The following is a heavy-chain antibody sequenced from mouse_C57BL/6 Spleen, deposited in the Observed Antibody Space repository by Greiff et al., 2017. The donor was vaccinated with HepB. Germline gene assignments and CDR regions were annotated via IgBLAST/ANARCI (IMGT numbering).Heavy chain of an antibody. J-gene: IGHJ4*01. CDR3: ARHGMDGSSYDAMDY. CDR2: ISSGGSYT. Sequence: EVKLMESGGDLVKPGGSLKLSCAASGFTFSSYGMSWVRQTPDKRLEWVATISSGGSYTYYPDSVKGRFTISRDNAKNTLYLQMSSLKSEDTAMYYCARHGMDGSSYDAMDYWGQGTSVTVSS. V-gene: IGHV5-6*01. CDR1: GFTFSSYG. D-gene: IGHD1-1*01.